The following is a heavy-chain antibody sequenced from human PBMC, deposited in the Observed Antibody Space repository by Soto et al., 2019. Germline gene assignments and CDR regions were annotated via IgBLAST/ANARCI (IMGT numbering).Heavy chain of an antibody. J-gene: IGHJ6*02. V-gene: IGHV4-31*02. Sequence: WTWIRQHPGKGLEWIGYNYYSGITYYNPSLKSRVTISLDTSKNQFSLKLSSVTAADTAVYYFGRGSLIAGLYYGMDVWGQGTTVTVSS. CDR3: GRGSLIAGLYYGMDV. D-gene: IGHD6-13*01. CDR2: NYYSGIT.